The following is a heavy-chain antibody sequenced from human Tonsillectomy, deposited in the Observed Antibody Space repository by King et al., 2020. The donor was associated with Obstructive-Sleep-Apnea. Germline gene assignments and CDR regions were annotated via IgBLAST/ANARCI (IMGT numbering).Heavy chain of an antibody. J-gene: IGHJ4*02. V-gene: IGHV1-8*01. CDR2: MNPKSGNT. CDR3: ATAENTPVEGWGAFDY. CDR1: GYTFTSYD. Sequence: VQLVQSGAEVKKPGASVKVSCKASGYTFTSYDINWVRQATGQGLEWMGWMNPKSGNTGYAQKFQGRVTMTRDTSISTTHMELSSLRSEDTAVYDCATAENTPVEGWGAFDYWGQGALVTVSS. D-gene: IGHD2/OR15-2a*01.